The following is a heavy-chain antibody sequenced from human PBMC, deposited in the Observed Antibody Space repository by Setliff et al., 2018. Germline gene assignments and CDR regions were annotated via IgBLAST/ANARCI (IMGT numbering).Heavy chain of an antibody. V-gene: IGHV4-39*01. CDR1: GASLNSGTYY. D-gene: IGHD1-1*01. Sequence: KTSETLSLTCTVSGASLNSGTYYWGWIRQPPGKGLEWIGRIYYRGDTYYNASLKGRLTISVDTAQNQFSLRLTSVTAADTAVYYCARTGTYRYLDYWGQGALVTVSS. CDR2: IYYRGDT. CDR3: ARTGTYRYLDY. J-gene: IGHJ4*02.